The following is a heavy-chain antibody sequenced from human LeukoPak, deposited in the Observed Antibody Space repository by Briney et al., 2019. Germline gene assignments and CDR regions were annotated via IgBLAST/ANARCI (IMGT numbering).Heavy chain of an antibody. D-gene: IGHD3-10*01. Sequence: SETLSLTCSVHAGSYDIYYWTFVRQPPGRGLEWIGEITYRGGPKYNPSLDSRVTISLNTPHRQFSLELRSVTAADTAMYYCARRQLIRRQSMVRGVIGFDPWGQGTLVTVSS. CDR3: ARRQLIRRQSMVRGVIGFDP. CDR2: ITYRGGP. J-gene: IGHJ5*02. CDR1: AGSYDIYY. V-gene: IGHV4-34*01.